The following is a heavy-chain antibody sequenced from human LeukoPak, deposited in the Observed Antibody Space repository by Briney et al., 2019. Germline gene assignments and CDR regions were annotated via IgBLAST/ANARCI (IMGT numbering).Heavy chain of an antibody. V-gene: IGHV1-8*01. D-gene: IGHD3-3*02. J-gene: IGHJ6*02. CDR3: ARGIRGYYYCYGMGV. CDR2: MNPNSGNT. CDR1: GYTFTSYD. Sequence: ASVKVSCKASGYTFTSYDINWVRQATGQGLEWMGWMNPNSGNTGYAQKFQGRVTMTRNTSISTAYMELSSLRSEDTAVYYCARGIRGYYYCYGMGVWGQGTTVTVSS.